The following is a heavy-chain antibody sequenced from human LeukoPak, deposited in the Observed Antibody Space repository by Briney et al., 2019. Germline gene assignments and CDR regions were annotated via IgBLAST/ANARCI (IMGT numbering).Heavy chain of an antibody. D-gene: IGHD2-8*02. CDR2: ISYSGGT. CDR3: ARRVIMSATGVPDTWLDP. V-gene: IGHV4-59*08. J-gene: IGHJ5*02. Sequence: SGPLSLTCTVSGGSISNYYWNWIRQPPGKGLEWVGHISYSGGTKYNPSLQSRVTISIDTSKNQFSLNLSSVTAADTAVYYCARRVIMSATGVPDTWLDPWGQGILVTVSS. CDR1: GGSISNYY.